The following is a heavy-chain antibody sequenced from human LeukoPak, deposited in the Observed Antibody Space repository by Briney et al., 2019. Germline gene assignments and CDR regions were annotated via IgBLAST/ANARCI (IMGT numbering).Heavy chain of an antibody. J-gene: IGHJ4*02. Sequence: SETLSLTCTVSGGSISSYYWSWIRQPPGKGLEWIGYIYYSGSTNYNPSLKSRVTISVDTFKNQFSLKLSSVTAADTAVYYCARGLLDSYGYGYYFDYWGQGTLVTVSS. CDR1: GGSISSYY. V-gene: IGHV4-59*01. D-gene: IGHD5-18*01. CDR2: IYYSGST. CDR3: ARGLLDSYGYGYYFDY.